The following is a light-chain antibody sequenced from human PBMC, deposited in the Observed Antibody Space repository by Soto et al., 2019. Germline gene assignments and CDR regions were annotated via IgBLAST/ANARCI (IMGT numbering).Light chain of an antibody. V-gene: IGLV1-51*02. CDR1: SSNIGNNY. Sequence: QSVLTQPPSVSAAPGQKVTISCSGSSSNIGNNYVSWYQQLPGTAPKLLIYENNKLPSGIPDRCSGSKSGTSATLGITGLQTGDEADYYCGTWDSSLSVVFGGGTKLTVL. J-gene: IGLJ2*01. CDR3: GTWDSSLSVV. CDR2: ENN.